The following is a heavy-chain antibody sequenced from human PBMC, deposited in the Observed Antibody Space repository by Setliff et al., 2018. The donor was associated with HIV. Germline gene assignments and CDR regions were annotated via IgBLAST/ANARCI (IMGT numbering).Heavy chain of an antibody. CDR2: IRPYNDDAELAYNGDT. Sequence: ASVKVSCKTSGYTFHNYGISWVRQAPGQGLEWVGWIRPYNDDAELAYNGDTEYAERLQGRVTMTTDTSTSTAYMELRSLRSDDTAVYYCARAYDTLTGYYDYWGQGTLVTVSS. CDR1: GYTFHNYG. J-gene: IGHJ4*02. D-gene: IGHD3-9*01. V-gene: IGHV1-18*01. CDR3: ARAYDTLTGYYDY.